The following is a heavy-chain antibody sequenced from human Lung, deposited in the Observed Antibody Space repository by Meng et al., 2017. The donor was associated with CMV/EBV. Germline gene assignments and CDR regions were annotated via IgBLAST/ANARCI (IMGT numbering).Heavy chain of an antibody. CDR3: VASEEFYHFRSGWEWYYHYGMDV. CDR2: IIPMRSVT. Sequence: XVXVSXXASGDTFNKYVTSWVRQAPGQGLEWMGGIIPMRSVTNYAQKFQGRVTIIADTSTATVYMELSSLRSEDTAMYYCVASEEFYHFRSGWEWYYHYGMDVWGPGTTVXVSS. D-gene: IGHD3-3*02. J-gene: IGHJ6*02. V-gene: IGHV1-69*10. CDR1: GDTFNKYV.